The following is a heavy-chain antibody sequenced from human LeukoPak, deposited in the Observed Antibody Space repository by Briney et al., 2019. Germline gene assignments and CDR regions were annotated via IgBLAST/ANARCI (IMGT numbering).Heavy chain of an antibody. V-gene: IGHV1-46*01. D-gene: IGHD3-10*01. CDR3: ARVPPGGGAFDI. J-gene: IGHJ3*02. Sequence: ASVKVSCKASGYTFTGYYMHWVRQAPGQGLEWMGIINPSGGSTSYAQKFQGRVTMTRDMSTSTVYMELSSLRSEDTAVYYCARVPPGGGAFDIWGQGTMVTVSS. CDR1: GYTFTGYY. CDR2: INPSGGST.